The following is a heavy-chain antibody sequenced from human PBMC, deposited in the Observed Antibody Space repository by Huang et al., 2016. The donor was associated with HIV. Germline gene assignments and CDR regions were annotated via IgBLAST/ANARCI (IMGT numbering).Heavy chain of an antibody. CDR2: INHAGVT. V-gene: IGHV4-34*02. D-gene: IGHD3-16*01. CDR3: AREIMISFGGPFDS. J-gene: IGHJ5*01. Sequence: QVQLEQWGAGLLKPSETLSLTCAVYGGSFSGYFWNWIRHSPGKGLEWIGQINHAGVTEYNPSLKSRATISVDTSKNQFSLRLTYVTAADTAIYYCAREIMISFGGPFDSWGHGNLVTVSS. CDR1: GGSFSGYF.